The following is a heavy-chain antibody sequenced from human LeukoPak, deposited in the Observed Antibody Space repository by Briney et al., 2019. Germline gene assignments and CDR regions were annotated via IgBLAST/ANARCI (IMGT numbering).Heavy chain of an antibody. CDR1: GYSISSGYY. J-gene: IGHJ4*02. D-gene: IGHD1-26*01. CDR2: IYHSGST. Sequence: PSETLSLTCTVSGYSISSGYYWGWIRQPPGKGLEWIGTIYHSGSTYYNPSLKSRVTISVDTSKNQFSLKLSSVTAADTAVYYCAREYRGYSGPPYYFDYWGQGTLVTVSS. V-gene: IGHV4-38-2*02. CDR3: AREYRGYSGPPYYFDY.